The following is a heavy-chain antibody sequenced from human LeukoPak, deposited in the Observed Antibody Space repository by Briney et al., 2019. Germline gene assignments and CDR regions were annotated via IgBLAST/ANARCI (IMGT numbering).Heavy chain of an antibody. Sequence: EGSLRLSCAASGFTFSSYGMHWVRQAPGKGLEWVAFIRYDGSNKYYADSVKGRFTISRDNSKNTLYLQMNSLRAEDTAVYYCVKDMTTVTPGAFDIWGQGTMVTVSS. D-gene: IGHD4-17*01. V-gene: IGHV3-30*02. CDR1: GFTFSSYG. CDR2: IRYDGSNK. J-gene: IGHJ3*02. CDR3: VKDMTTVTPGAFDI.